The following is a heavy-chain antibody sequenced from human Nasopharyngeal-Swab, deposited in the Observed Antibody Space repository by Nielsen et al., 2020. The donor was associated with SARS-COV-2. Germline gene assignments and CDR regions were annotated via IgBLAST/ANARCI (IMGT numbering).Heavy chain of an antibody. V-gene: IGHV3-7*04. Sequence: GESLKISCVASGFSFSRNWMSWVRQAPGRGLEWVAHIKQDGSEKYYVDSVKGRFTISRDNAKNSLYLQMNSLRAEDTTVYYCARGGWYFDFWGRGTLVTVSS. CDR1: GFSFSRNW. J-gene: IGHJ2*01. CDR3: ARGGWYFDF. CDR2: IKQDGSEK.